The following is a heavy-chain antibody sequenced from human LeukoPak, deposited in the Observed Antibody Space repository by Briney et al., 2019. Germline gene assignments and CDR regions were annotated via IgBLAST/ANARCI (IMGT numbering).Heavy chain of an antibody. CDR3: AKPDWNPDY. Sequence: GGSLRLSCAASGFIFSAFGMHWVRQAPGKGLEWVSAISGSGGSTYYADSVKGRFTISRDNSENTLYLQMNSLRADDTAVYYCAKPDWNPDYWGQGTLVTVSS. D-gene: IGHD1-1*01. CDR1: GFIFSAFG. CDR2: ISGSGGST. J-gene: IGHJ4*02. V-gene: IGHV3-23*01.